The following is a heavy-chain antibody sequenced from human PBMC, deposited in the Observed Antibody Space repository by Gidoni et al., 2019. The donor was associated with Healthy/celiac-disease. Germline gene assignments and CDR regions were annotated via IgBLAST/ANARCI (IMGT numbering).Heavy chain of an antibody. D-gene: IGHD3-3*01. CDR1: GFTFSSYA. V-gene: IGHV3-23*01. CDR2: ISGSGGST. Sequence: EVQLLESGGGLVQTGGSLVLSCAASGFTFSSYAMSWVRQAPGKGLEWVAAISGSGGSTYYADSVKGRFTISRDNAKNTLYLQMNSLRAEDTAVYYCARGGDYDFWSGYSRLDYWGQGTLVTVSS. J-gene: IGHJ4*02. CDR3: ARGGDYDFWSGYSRLDY.